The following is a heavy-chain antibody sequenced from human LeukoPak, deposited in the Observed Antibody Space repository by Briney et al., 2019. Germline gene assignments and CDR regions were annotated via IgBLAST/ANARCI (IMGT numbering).Heavy chain of an antibody. CDR2: SGSTT. CDR1: GFIFSNYA. V-gene: IGHV3-23*01. Sequence: GESLKISCAASGFIFSNYAMTWVRQAPGKGLEWVSSSGSTTDYSDSVKGRFTISRDNSKNTLYLQMNSLRADDTAVYYCTRDSSYGDYSTAFDYWGQGALVTVSS. D-gene: IGHD4-17*01. CDR3: TRDSSYGDYSTAFDY. J-gene: IGHJ4*02.